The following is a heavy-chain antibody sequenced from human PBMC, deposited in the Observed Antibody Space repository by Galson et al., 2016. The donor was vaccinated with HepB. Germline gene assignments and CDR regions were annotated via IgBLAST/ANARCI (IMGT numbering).Heavy chain of an antibody. Sequence: SETLSLTCSVSGGSISSDSYYWSWIRQSPGKGLEWIGSINYSGRTNHNLALKSRVTIPADTSMNQISLRLSSVTAADTAVYYCARQNEGRWTVWYDPWGQGTLVTVSS. CDR3: ARQNEGRWTVWYDP. CDR1: GGSISSDSYY. V-gene: IGHV4-61*01. D-gene: IGHD3-10*01. J-gene: IGHJ5*02. CDR2: INYSGRT.